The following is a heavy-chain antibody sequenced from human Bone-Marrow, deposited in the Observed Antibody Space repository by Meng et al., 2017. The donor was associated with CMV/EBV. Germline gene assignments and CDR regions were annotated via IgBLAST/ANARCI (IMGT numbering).Heavy chain of an antibody. V-gene: IGHV3-23*01. D-gene: IGHD3-3*01. CDR2: ISGRGGST. Sequence: GESLKISCAASGFTFSSYAMSWVRQAPGKGLEWVSAISGRGGSTYYADSVKGRFTISRDNSKNPLYLQMNSLRAEDTAVYYCAKDSRHDFWSGYRWCYWGQGTLVTVSS. J-gene: IGHJ4*02. CDR1: GFTFSSYA. CDR3: AKDSRHDFWSGYRWCY.